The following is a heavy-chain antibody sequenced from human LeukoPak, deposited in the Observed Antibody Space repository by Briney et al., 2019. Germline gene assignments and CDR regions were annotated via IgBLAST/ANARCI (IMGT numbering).Heavy chain of an antibody. J-gene: IGHJ4*02. CDR3: ARGYSDNWYIY. V-gene: IGHV4-59*08. CDR1: GVSISSYY. Sequence: SETLSLTCTVSGVSISSYYWSWIRQPPGKGLEWIGYIYYSGRTNYNPSLKSRVTISVDTSKNQFSLKLNSVTAADTAVYYCARGYSDNWYIYWGQGTLVTVSS. CDR2: IYYSGRT. D-gene: IGHD6-13*01.